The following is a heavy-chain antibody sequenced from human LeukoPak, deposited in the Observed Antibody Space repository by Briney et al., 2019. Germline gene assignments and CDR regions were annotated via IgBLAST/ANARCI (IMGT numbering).Heavy chain of an antibody. V-gene: IGHV3-48*02. D-gene: IGHD2-15*01. CDR1: GFTFSSYS. Sequence: GGSLRLSCAASGFTFSSYSMNWVRQAPGKGLEWISYISSSGNTLHYADSVKGRFTISRDNAKNSLSLQMNSLRDEDTALYYCARDRYCSGGNCYSGFDPWGQGTLVTVSS. CDR2: ISSSGNTL. CDR3: ARDRYCSGGNCYSGFDP. J-gene: IGHJ5*02.